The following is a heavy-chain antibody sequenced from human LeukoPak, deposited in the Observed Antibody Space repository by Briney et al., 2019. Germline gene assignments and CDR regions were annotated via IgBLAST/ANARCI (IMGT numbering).Heavy chain of an antibody. CDR3: AKDVRGGCSGGTCHY. V-gene: IGHV3-23*01. D-gene: IGHD2-15*01. CDR1: GFTFSIFA. CDR2: ISGSGDGT. Sequence: GGSLRLSCAASGFTFSIFAMYWVRQAPGKGLEWVSAISGSGDGTFYADSVKGRFTISRDNSKNTPYLQMDSLRAEDAAVYYCAKDVRGGCSGGTCHYWGQGALVTVSS. J-gene: IGHJ4*02.